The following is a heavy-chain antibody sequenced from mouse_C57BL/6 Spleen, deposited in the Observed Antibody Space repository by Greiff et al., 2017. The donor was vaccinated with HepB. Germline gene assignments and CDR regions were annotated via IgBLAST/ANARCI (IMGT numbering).Heavy chain of an antibody. CDR3: TRWELAYYAMDY. CDR2: IDPETGGT. CDR1: GYTFTDYE. J-gene: IGHJ4*01. V-gene: IGHV1-15*01. Sequence: QVQLQQSGAELVRPGASVTLSCKASGYTFTDYEMHWVKQTPVHGLEWIGAIDPETGGTAYNQKFKGKAILTADKSSSTAYMELRSLTSEDSAVYYFTRWELAYYAMDYWGQGTSVTVSS. D-gene: IGHD4-1*01.